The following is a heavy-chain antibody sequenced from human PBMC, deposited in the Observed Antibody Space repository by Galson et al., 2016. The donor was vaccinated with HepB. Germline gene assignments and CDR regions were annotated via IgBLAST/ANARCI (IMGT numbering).Heavy chain of an antibody. J-gene: IGHJ4*02. Sequence: LRLSCAASGLIFSNYYISWIRQAPGKGLEWVTYISPSGTAKFYIDSVKGRSTISRDNANHSIYLQMNSLRVEDTAMYYCAASEYGSGSFNYWGQGVLVSVSA. CDR1: GLIFSNYY. CDR3: AASEYGSGSFNY. D-gene: IGHD3-10*01. V-gene: IGHV3-11*01. CDR2: ISPSGTAK.